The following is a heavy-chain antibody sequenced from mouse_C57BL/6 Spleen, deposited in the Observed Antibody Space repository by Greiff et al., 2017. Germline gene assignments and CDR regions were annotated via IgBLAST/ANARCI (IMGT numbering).Heavy chain of an antibody. CDR1: GFNIKDYY. V-gene: IGHV14-2*01. Sequence: VQLQQSGAELVKPGASVKLSCTASGFNIKDYYMPWVKQRTDQGLEWIGRIDPEDGETKYAPTFQGKATITAATASNTAYLQVSSLTSEDTAIYYWARRGGLPHYFDYWGQGTTLTVSS. CDR2: IDPEDGET. D-gene: IGHD2-2*01. CDR3: ARRGGLPHYFDY. J-gene: IGHJ2*01.